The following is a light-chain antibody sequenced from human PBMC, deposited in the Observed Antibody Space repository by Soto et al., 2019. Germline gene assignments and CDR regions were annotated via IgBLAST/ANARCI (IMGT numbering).Light chain of an antibody. CDR1: ISDVGRYNH. J-gene: IGLJ1*01. Sequence: QSALTQPASVSGSPGQSITISCTGTISDVGRYNHVSWYQHHPGKAPKLIISEVSNRPSGVSNRFSGSKSGYTASLTISGLQTEDEADYYCNSHTSGDFRVFGTGTKLTVL. CDR2: EVS. CDR3: NSHTSGDFRV. V-gene: IGLV2-14*01.